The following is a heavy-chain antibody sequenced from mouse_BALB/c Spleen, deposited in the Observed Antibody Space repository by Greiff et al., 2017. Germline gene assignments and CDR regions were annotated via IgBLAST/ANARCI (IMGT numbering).Heavy chain of an antibody. CDR2: INPSNGGT. CDR1: GYTFTSYY. D-gene: IGHD1-1*01. CDR3: TRGGSPNYFDY. V-gene: IGHV1S81*02. J-gene: IGHJ2*01. Sequence: VQLQQSGAELVKPGASVKLSCKASGYTFTSYYMYWVKQRPGQGLEWIGEINPSNGGTNFNEKFKSKATLTVDKSSSTAYMQLSSLTSEDSAVYYCTRGGSPNYFDYWGQGTTLTVSS.